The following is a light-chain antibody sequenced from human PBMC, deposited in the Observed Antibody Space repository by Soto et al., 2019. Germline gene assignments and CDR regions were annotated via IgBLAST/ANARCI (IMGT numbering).Light chain of an antibody. CDR3: LQYGSSVWT. J-gene: IGKJ1*01. V-gene: IGKV3-20*01. CDR1: QSVSSSY. CDR2: GAS. Sequence: EIVLMQSPGPLSLSPGERATLSCRSSQSVSSSYLAWYQQKPGQAPRLLIYGASSRATGIPDRFSGSGSGTDFTLTIPRLEPEDFAVYYCLQYGSSVWTFGQGTKVDI.